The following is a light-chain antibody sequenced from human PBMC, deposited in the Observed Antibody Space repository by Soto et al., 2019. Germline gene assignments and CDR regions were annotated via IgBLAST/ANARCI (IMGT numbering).Light chain of an antibody. V-gene: IGLV2-14*01. CDR2: EVG. CDR3: SAWDDSLNGYV. Sequence: QSVLTQPASVSGSPGQSITISCTGTSSDIGDYNYVSWYQQHPGKAPKLIIFEVGDRPSGVSNRFSGSKSGYTASLTISGLQSEGEADYFCSAWDDSLNGYVFGTGTKLTVL. J-gene: IGLJ1*01. CDR1: SSDIGDYNY.